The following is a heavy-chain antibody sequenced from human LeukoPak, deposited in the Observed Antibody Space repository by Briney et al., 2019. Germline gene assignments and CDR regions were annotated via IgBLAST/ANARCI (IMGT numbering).Heavy chain of an antibody. V-gene: IGHV4-59*01. CDR3: ARRDSPFDL. CDR1: GGSISSYY. D-gene: IGHD3-22*01. Sequence: SETLTLTCTVSGGSISSYYWSWIRQPPGKGLEWIGYIYYSGSTNYNPSLKSRVTISVDTSKKQFSLKVRSVTAADTAVYYCARRDSPFDLWGRGTLVTVS. J-gene: IGHJ2*01. CDR2: IYYSGST.